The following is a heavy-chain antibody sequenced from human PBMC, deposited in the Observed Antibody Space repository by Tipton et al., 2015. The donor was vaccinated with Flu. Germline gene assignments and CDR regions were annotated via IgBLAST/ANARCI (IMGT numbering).Heavy chain of an antibody. D-gene: IGHD2-21*01. CDR3: ARDSKGRKSYSPPHNVVSRLIYYFDY. CDR2: IYTSGST. Sequence: TLSLTCAVYGGSFSGYYWSWIRQPPGKGLEWIGRIYTSGSTNYNPSLKSRVTMSVDTSKNQFSLKLSSVTAADTAVYYCARDSKGRKSYSPPHNVVSRLIYYFDYWGQGTLVTVSS. V-gene: IGHV4-59*10. J-gene: IGHJ4*02. CDR1: GGSFSGYY.